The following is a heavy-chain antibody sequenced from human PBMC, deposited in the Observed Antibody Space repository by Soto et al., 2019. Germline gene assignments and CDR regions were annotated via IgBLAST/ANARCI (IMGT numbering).Heavy chain of an antibody. Sequence: EVQVLQSGGGLVQPGGSLRLSCAASGFTFSNYPMSWVRQAPGKGLEWVSTISGSGGNTYYADSVEGRVTISRDNSKNTLYMQMNSLRAEDTAVYDCAKMGFGRYSKSTNCAHLDYWAQRNLVAVSS. J-gene: IGHJ4*02. CDR1: GFTFSNYP. CDR2: ISGSGGNT. CDR3: AKMGFGRYSKSTNCAHLDY. D-gene: IGHD2-2*01. V-gene: IGHV3-23*01.